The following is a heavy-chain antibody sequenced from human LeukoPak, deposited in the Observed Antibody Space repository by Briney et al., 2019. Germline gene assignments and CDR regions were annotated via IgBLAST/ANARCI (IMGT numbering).Heavy chain of an antibody. D-gene: IGHD3-3*01. V-gene: IGHV3-48*03. CDR1: GFTLSSYE. J-gene: IGHJ4*02. CDR2: ISTSGGTT. Sequence: GGSLRLSCAASGFTLSSYEIKWVRQAPGKGLEWVSYISTSGGTTKYADSVKGRFTISRDNTKNSLYLQMDSLRAEDTAVYYCARERWSGSDWGQGTLVTVSS. CDR3: ARERWSGSD.